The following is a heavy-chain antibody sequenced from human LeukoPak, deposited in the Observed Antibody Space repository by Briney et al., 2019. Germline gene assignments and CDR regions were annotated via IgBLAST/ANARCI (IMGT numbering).Heavy chain of an antibody. CDR2: ISSSSSYI. CDR3: AKGDKYYYGSERDYFDY. CDR1: GFTFSSYS. D-gene: IGHD3-10*01. Sequence: PGGSLRLSCAASGFTFSSYSMNWVRQAPGKGLEWVSCISSSSSYIYYADSVKGRFTISRDNSKNTLYLQMNSLRAEDTAVYYCAKGDKYYYGSERDYFDYWGQGTLVTVSS. V-gene: IGHV3-21*01. J-gene: IGHJ4*02.